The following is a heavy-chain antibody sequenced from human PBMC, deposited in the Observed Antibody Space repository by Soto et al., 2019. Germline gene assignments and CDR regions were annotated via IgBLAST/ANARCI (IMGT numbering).Heavy chain of an antibody. CDR1: RFSLSTSGMC. Sequence: SGPTLVNPTQTLTLTCTFSRFSLSTSGMCESWIRQPPGKALEWLALIDWDDDKYYSTSLKARLTISKDTSKNQVVLTMTNMDPVDTATYYCARITMVRGAPYYYYGMDVWGQGTTVTVSS. CDR2: IDWDDDK. D-gene: IGHD3-10*01. CDR3: ARITMVRGAPYYYYGMDV. J-gene: IGHJ6*02. V-gene: IGHV2-70*01.